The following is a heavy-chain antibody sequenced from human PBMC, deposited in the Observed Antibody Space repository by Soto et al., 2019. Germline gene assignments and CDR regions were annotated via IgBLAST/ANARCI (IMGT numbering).Heavy chain of an antibody. CDR1: GFTFSDYY. Sequence: RGSLRLSCAASGFTFSDYYMSWILQAAGKGLEWVSYLSSSGSTIYYADSVKGRFTISRDNAKKSLYLQMKSLRAEDTAVYYCARDPGFYGMDVWGQGTTVTVSS. CDR2: LSSSGSTI. J-gene: IGHJ6*02. CDR3: ARDPGFYGMDV. D-gene: IGHD3-3*01. V-gene: IGHV3-11*04.